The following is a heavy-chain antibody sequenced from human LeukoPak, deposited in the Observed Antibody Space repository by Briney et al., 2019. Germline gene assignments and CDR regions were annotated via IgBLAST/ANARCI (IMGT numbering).Heavy chain of an antibody. D-gene: IGHD3-22*01. J-gene: IGHJ3*02. CDR2: MNPNSGNT. V-gene: IGHV1-8*03. Sequence: ASVKVSCKASGYTFTSYGISWVRQATGQGLEWMGWMNPNSGNTGYAQKFQGRVTITRNTSISTAYMELSSLRSEDTAVYYCARGHNPYYYDSSGYHQPDAFDIWGQGTMVTVSS. CDR1: GYTFTSYG. CDR3: ARGHNPYYYDSSGYHQPDAFDI.